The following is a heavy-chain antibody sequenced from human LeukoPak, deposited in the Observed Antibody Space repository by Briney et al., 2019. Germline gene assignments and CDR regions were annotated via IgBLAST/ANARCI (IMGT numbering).Heavy chain of an antibody. V-gene: IGHV4-59*08. Sequence: SETLSLTCTVSGGSISSYYWSWIRQPPGKGLEWIGYIYYSGSTNYNPSLKSRVTISVDTSKNQFSLKLSSVTAADTAVYYCARLLCGGDCYSATVSGVGNLDYWGQGTLVTVSS. CDR1: GGSISSYY. CDR3: ARLLCGGDCYSATVSGVGNLDY. J-gene: IGHJ4*02. D-gene: IGHD2-21*02. CDR2: IYYSGST.